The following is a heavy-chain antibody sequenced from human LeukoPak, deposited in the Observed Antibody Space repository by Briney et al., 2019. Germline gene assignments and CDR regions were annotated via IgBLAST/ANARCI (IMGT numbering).Heavy chain of an antibody. CDR1: GFTFSSYA. V-gene: IGHV3-30*02. D-gene: IGHD2-2*03. Sequence: GGSLRLSCAASGFTFSSYAMHWVRQAPGKGLEWVAFIRYDGSNKYYADSVKGRFTISRDNSKNTLYLQMNSLRAEDTAVYYCAKTLMDIVVVPAAGGDYYMDVWGKGTTVTISS. CDR2: IRYDGSNK. CDR3: AKTLMDIVVVPAAGGDYYMDV. J-gene: IGHJ6*03.